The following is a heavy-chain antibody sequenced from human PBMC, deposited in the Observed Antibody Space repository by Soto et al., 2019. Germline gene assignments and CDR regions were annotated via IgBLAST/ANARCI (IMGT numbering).Heavy chain of an antibody. V-gene: IGHV4-39*01. CDR3: ATQPPYAPLAH. CDR2: IYYSENT. Sequence: SQTLSLTCTVSDGSISSSRNHWGWIRQPPGKGLEWIGNIYYSENTYYNPSLKSRVTISVDTSKNQFSLRLTSVTAADSVVYYCATQPPYAPLAHWGQGTWVPVSS. J-gene: IGHJ4*02. CDR1: DGSISSSRNH.